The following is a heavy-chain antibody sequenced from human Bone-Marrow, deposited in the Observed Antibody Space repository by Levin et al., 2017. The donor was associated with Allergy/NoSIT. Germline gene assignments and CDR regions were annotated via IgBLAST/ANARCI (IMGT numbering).Heavy chain of an antibody. CDR3: ARDPLEGRPWYFDY. J-gene: IGHJ4*02. Sequence: PGESLKISCKASGYTFTKYAMYWVRQAPGKGLEWMGWINTKTGKPTYAQGFTGRFVFSLDTSVSTAYLQIDSLKVEDTAVYYCARDPLEGRPWYFDYWGQGTLVTVSS. CDR1: GYTFTKYA. CDR2: INTKTGKP. V-gene: IGHV7-4-1*01. D-gene: IGHD1-1*01.